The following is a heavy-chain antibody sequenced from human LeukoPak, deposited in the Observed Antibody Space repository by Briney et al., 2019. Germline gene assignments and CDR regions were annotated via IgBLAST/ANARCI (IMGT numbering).Heavy chain of an antibody. Sequence: PSGTLSLTCAVSGGSISSGNWWSWVRQPPGKGLEWIGEIYHSGSTNYNPSLKSRVTISVDKSKNQFSLKLSSVTAADTAVYYCASIHSSGWYSENDYWGQGTLVTVSS. J-gene: IGHJ4*02. CDR2: IYHSGST. CDR3: ASIHSSGWYSENDY. V-gene: IGHV4-4*02. D-gene: IGHD6-19*01. CDR1: GGSISSGNW.